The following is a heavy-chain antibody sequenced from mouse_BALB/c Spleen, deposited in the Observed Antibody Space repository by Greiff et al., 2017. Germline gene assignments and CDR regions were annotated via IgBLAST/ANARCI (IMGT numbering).Heavy chain of an antibody. CDR2: ISDGGSYT. D-gene: IGHD1-1*01. J-gene: IGHJ4*01. CDR3: ASHYGSSPAMDY. V-gene: IGHV5-4*02. CDR1: GFTFSDYY. Sequence: EVHLVESGGGLVKPGGSLKLSCAASGFTFSDYYMYWVRQTPEKRLEWVATISDGGSYTYYPDSVKGRFTISRDNAKNNLYLQMSSLKYEDTAMYYCASHYGSSPAMDYWGQGTSVTVSS.